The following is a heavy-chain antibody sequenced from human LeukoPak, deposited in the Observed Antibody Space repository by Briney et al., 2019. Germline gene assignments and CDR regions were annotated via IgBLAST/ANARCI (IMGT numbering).Heavy chain of an antibody. CDR3: ARHKSSGSYPLDY. CDR2: IYFSGSP. CDR1: GGSIGDYF. V-gene: IGHV4-59*08. Sequence: KSSETLSLTCTVSGGSIGDYFWSWIRQPPGKGLEWIGHIYFSGSPTYNPFLESRVTISVDTSKNQFSLKLSSVTAADTAVYYCARHKSSGSYPLDYWGQGILVTVSS. D-gene: IGHD3-22*01. J-gene: IGHJ4*02.